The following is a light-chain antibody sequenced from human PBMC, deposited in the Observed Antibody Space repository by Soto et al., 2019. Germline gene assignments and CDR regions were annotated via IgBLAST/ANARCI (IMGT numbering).Light chain of an antibody. CDR3: AAWDDSLNGPV. J-gene: IGLJ2*01. CDR2: GNN. Sequence: QSVLTQPPSASGTPGQRVTISCSGSSSIIGINTVSWYQHLPGTAPKLLIFGNNQRPSGVPDRFSGSKSGPSASLAISGLQSEDEADYSCAAWDDSLNGPVFGGGTKLTVL. V-gene: IGLV1-44*01. CDR1: SSIIGINT.